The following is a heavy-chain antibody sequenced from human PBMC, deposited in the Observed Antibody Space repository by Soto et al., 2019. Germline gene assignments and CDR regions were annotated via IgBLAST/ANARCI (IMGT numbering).Heavy chain of an antibody. CDR1: GFAFSSYG. CDR2: ISYDGSLQ. D-gene: IGHD5-18*01. V-gene: IGHV3-30*03. CDR3: VSDRGYGHASVPYS. J-gene: IGHJ4*02. Sequence: QAQLVESGGGVVQPGRSLRLSCAASGFAFSSYGMHWVRQAPGTGLEWVAVISYDGSLQHYADSVKGRFTISRDNSKYMVLLHMSSLRAEDTAVYYCVSDRGYGHASVPYSWGQGTLVSVSS.